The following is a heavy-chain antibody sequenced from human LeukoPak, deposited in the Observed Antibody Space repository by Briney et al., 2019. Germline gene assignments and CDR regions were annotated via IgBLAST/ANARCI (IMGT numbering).Heavy chain of an antibody. CDR2: IYYSGST. J-gene: IGHJ6*03. CDR1: GGSISSGGYS. D-gene: IGHD1-1*01. V-gene: IGHV4-30-4*07. Sequence: SQTLSLTCAVSGGSISSGGYSWSWIRQPPGKGLEWIGYIYYSGSTYYNPSLKSRVTISVDTSKNQFSLKLSSVTAADTAVYYCARVPRGTERFYYYYMDVWGKGTTVTISS. CDR3: ARVPRGTERFYYYYMDV.